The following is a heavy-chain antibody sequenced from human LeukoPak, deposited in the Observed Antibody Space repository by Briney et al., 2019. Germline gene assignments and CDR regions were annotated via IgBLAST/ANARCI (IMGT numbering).Heavy chain of an antibody. CDR3: ANPKGY. CDR1: GFNFEDYG. V-gene: IGHV3-9*01. CDR2: ISWNSGSI. Sequence: PGRSLRLSCAASGFNFEDYGMHWVRQAPGKGLEWVSGISWNSGSIGYADSVKGRFTISRDNAKNSLYLQMNSLRAEDTALYYCANPKGYWGQGTLVTVSS. J-gene: IGHJ4*02.